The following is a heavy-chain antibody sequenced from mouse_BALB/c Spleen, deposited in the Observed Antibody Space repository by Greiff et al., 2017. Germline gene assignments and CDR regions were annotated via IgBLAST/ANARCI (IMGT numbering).Heavy chain of an antibody. Sequence: EVNVVESGPSLVKPSQTLSLTCSVTGDSITSGYWNWIRKFPGNKLEYMGYISYSGSTYYNPSLKSRISITRDTSKNQYYLQLNSVTTEDTATYYCARYYGNYAWFAYWGQGTLVTVSA. CDR3: ARYYGNYAWFAY. CDR1: GDSITSGY. CDR2: ISYSGST. J-gene: IGHJ3*01. V-gene: IGHV3-8*02. D-gene: IGHD2-1*01.